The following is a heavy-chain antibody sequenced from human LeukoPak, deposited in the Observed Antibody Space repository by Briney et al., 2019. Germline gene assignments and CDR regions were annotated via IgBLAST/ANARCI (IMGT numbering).Heavy chain of an antibody. J-gene: IGHJ5*02. Sequence: GGSLRLSCAASGFTFSSYAMHWVRQAPGKGLEWVAVISYDGSNKYYADSVKGRFTISRDNSKSTVYLQMNSLRVEDAAVYYCSKDLTSGFGGDLDPWGQGTLVTVSS. V-gene: IGHV3-30-3*01. CDR3: SKDLTSGFGGDLDP. CDR1: GFTFSSYA. D-gene: IGHD3-10*01. CDR2: ISYDGSNK.